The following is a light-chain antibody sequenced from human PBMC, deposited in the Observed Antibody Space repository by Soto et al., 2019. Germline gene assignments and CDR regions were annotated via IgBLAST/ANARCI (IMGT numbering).Light chain of an antibody. V-gene: IGLV1-51*01. CDR2: DND. CDR3: GTWDTGLTAGV. Sequence: QSALAQPASVSGSPGQSITISCTGTSGFVGSFSLVSWYQQHPGKAPKLLIYDNDERPSEIPDRFSGSKSDTSATLTITGVQTGDEADYYCGTWDTGLTAGVFGGGTKVTVL. CDR1: SGFVGSFSL. J-gene: IGLJ2*01.